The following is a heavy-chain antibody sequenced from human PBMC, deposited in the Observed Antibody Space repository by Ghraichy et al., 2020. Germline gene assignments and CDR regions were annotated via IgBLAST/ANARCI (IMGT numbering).Heavy chain of an antibody. Sequence: SETLSLTCTVSGGSISSGGYYWSWIRQHPGKGLEWIGYIYYSGSTYYNPSLKSRVTISVDTSKNQFSLKLSSVTAADTAVYYCARADDTAMASVIDYWGQGTLVTVSS. CDR1: GGSISSGGYY. J-gene: IGHJ4*02. V-gene: IGHV4-31*03. CDR2: IYYSGST. D-gene: IGHD5-18*01. CDR3: ARADDTAMASVIDY.